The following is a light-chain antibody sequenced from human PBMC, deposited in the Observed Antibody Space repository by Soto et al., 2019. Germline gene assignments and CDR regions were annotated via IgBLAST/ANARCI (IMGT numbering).Light chain of an antibody. J-gene: IGKJ1*01. CDR1: QAISSY. V-gene: IGKV1-9*01. Sequence: DIQLTQSPSFLSASVGDRVTITCRASQAISSYLAWFQQRPGKAPKVLIYAASTLQSGVPSRFSGSGSGTYFTLTISSLQPEDFATYFCQQLNSYPWTFGQGTKVEIK. CDR2: AAS. CDR3: QQLNSYPWT.